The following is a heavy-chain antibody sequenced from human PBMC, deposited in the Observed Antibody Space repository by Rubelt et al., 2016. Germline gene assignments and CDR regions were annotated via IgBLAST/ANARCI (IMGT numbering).Heavy chain of an antibody. V-gene: IGHV3-23*01. Sequence: EVQLLESGGGLVQPGGSLRLSCAASGFSFTSYGMSWVRQAPGRGLEWVSAIVAGGAGTYYADSGKGRFTISRDNSKSRLYLQMNSLGAEDSAIYYCAKSSGSETYFPLDSWGQGTLVTVSS. J-gene: IGHJ4*02. CDR2: IVAGGAGT. CDR1: GFSFTSYG. D-gene: IGHD1-14*01. CDR3: AKSSGSETYFPLDS.